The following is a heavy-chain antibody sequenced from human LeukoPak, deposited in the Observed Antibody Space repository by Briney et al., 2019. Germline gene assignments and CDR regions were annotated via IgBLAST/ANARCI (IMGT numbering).Heavy chain of an antibody. CDR1: RFTFSSYA. Sequence: GGSLRLSCAASRFTFSSYAMNWVRQAPGKGLEWVSAISGGGGNTYYADSVKGRFTISRDNSKNTLYLQMNSLRAEGTAVYYCAKDGASGSLYDYWGQGTLVTVSS. D-gene: IGHD1-26*01. CDR3: AKDGASGSLYDY. V-gene: IGHV3-23*01. CDR2: ISGGGGNT. J-gene: IGHJ4*02.